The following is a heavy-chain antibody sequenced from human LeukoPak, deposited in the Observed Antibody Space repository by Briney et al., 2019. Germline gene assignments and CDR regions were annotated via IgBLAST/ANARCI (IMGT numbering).Heavy chain of an antibody. D-gene: IGHD6-13*01. CDR2: VSSSSNTI. CDR1: GFTFSSYS. J-gene: IGHJ4*01. Sequence: GGSLRLSCAASGFTFSSYSMSWVRQVPGKGLERVSYVSSSSNTIYYADSVKGRFTISRDNAKNSLYLQMNSLRAEDTAVYYCARDGTAAGLYFDLWGQGTLVTVSS. V-gene: IGHV3-48*01. CDR3: ARDGTAAGLYFDL.